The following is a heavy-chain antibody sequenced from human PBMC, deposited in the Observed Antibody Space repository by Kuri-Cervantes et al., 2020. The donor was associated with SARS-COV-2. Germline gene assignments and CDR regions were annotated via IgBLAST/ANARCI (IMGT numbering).Heavy chain of an antibody. CDR3: ARDRGDSSGWYNDYYYYYGMDV. D-gene: IGHD6-19*01. J-gene: IGHJ6*02. CDR1: GYTFTGYY. V-gene: IGHV1-2*02. Sequence: ASVKVSCKASGYTFTGYYMHWVRQAPGQGLEWMGWINPNSGGTNYAQKFQGRVTMTRDTSTSTAYMELRSLRSDDTAVYYCARDRGDSSGWYNDYYYYYGMDVWGQGTTVTVSS. CDR2: INPNSGGT.